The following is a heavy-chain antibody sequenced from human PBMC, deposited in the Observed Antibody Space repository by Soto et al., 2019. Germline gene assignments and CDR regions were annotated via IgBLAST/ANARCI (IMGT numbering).Heavy chain of an antibody. V-gene: IGHV4-31*03. J-gene: IGHJ4*02. CDR2: IYYSGST. D-gene: IGHD3-3*01. CDR3: AREFSPQKRFLEWFPTEGERYYFDY. Sequence: KSSETLSLTCTVSGGSISSGGYYWSWIRQHPGKGLEWIGYIYYSGSTYYNPSLKSRVTISVDTSKNQFSLKLSSVTAADTAVYYCAREFSPQKRFLEWFPTEGERYYFDYWGQGTLVTVSS. CDR1: GGSISSGGYY.